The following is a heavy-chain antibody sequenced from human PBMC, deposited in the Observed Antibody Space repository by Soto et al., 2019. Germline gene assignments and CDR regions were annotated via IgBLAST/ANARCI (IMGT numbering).Heavy chain of an antibody. D-gene: IGHD2-8*01. V-gene: IGHV4-30-2*01. CDR3: ARWWMSAPRFDP. CDR1: GGSISSGGYS. CDR2: IYHSGST. J-gene: IGHJ5*02. Sequence: ASETLSLTCAVSGGSISSGGYSWSWIRQPPGKGLEWIGYIYHSGSTYYNPSLKSRVTISVDRSKNQFSLKLSSVTAADTAVYYCARWWMSAPRFDPWGQGTLVTVSS.